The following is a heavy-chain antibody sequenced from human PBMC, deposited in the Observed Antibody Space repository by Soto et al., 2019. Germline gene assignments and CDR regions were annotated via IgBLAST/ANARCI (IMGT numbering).Heavy chain of an antibody. CDR3: ARGHDILTGYYRY. J-gene: IGHJ4*02. V-gene: IGHV1-3*04. CDR1: GYTFTNYA. CDR2: INTGNGNT. Sequence: GASVKVSCKASGYTFTNYAIHWVRQAPGQRLEWMGWINTGNGNTKYSQKFQDRVTITRDTSASTAYMELSSLRSEDTAVYYCARGHDILTGYYRYWGQGTLVTVS. D-gene: IGHD3-9*01.